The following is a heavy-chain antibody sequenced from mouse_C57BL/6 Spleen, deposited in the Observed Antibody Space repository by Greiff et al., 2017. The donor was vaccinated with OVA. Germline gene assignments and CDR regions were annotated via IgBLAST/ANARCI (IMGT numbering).Heavy chain of an antibody. J-gene: IGHJ4*01. V-gene: IGHV5-9*01. CDR2: ISGGGGNT. CDR3: ARSLRLYYAMDY. CDR1: GFTFSSYP. Sequence: EVMLVESGGGLVKPGGSLKLSCAASGFTFSSYPMSWVRQTPEKRLEWVATISGGGGNTYYPDSVKGRFTISRDNAKNTLYLQMSSLRSEDTALYYCARSLRLYYAMDYWGQGTSVTVSS. D-gene: IGHD1-1*01.